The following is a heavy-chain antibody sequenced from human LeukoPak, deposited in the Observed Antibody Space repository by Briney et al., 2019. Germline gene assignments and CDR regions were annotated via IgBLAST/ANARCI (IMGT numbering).Heavy chain of an antibody. V-gene: IGHV3-30*18. J-gene: IGHJ4*02. CDR1: GFTFSSYG. CDR2: ISYDGSNK. CDR3: AKDHPIAVAGTSFDY. Sequence: PGGSLRLSCAASGFTFSSYGMPWVRQAPGKGLEWVAVISYDGSNKYYADSVKGRFTISRDNSENTLYLQMNSLRAEDTAVYYCAKDHPIAVAGTSFDYWGQGTLVTVSS. D-gene: IGHD6-19*01.